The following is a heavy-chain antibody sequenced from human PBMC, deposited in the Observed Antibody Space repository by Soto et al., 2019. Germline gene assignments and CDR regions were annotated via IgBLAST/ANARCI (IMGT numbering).Heavy chain of an antibody. V-gene: IGHV4-30-2*01. Sequence: QLQLQESGSGLLRPSQTLSLTCLVSGGSIINGNYSWTWIRQPPGKALEWIGYIYHSGSTYYNPSLRSRVTLSVDSSKNQFSLNMKSMTAADTAVYYCASRFVDSATGYFDRWGQGALVTVSS. CDR2: IYHSGST. CDR1: GGSIINGNYS. D-gene: IGHD5-12*01. J-gene: IGHJ4*02. CDR3: ASRFVDSATGYFDR.